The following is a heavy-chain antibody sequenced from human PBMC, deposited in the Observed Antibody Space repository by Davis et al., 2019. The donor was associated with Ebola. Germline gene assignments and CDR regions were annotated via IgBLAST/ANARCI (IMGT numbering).Heavy chain of an antibody. Sequence: GSLRPSCAASGFTLSHFHIHWVRQTPTKGPVWVATIDPDGAGTNYADSVKGRFTISRDNAKNTLSLQMNSLRVEDTAVYYCVRDSGYYSHDYWGHGILVTVSS. D-gene: IGHD5-12*01. CDR2: IDPDGAGT. J-gene: IGHJ4*01. CDR3: VRDSGYYSHDY. V-gene: IGHV3-74*01. CDR1: GFTLSHFH.